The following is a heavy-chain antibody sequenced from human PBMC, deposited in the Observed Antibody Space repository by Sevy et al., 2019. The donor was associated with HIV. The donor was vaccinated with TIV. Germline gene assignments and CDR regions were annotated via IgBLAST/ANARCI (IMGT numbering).Heavy chain of an antibody. CDR1: GFTFSSYA. D-gene: IGHD3-3*01. Sequence: GGSLRLSCAASGFTFSSYAMHWVRQAPGKGLEWVAVISYDGSNKYYADSVKGRFTISRDNSKNTRYLQMNSLRAEDTAVYYCARDLGDDFWSGYPTVIYYYYYYGMDVWGQGTTVTVSS. V-gene: IGHV3-30-3*01. CDR2: ISYDGSNK. J-gene: IGHJ6*02. CDR3: ARDLGDDFWSGYPTVIYYYYYYGMDV.